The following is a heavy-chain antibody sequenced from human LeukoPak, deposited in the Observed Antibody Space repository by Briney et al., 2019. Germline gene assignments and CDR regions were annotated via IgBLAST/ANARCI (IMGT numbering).Heavy chain of an antibody. CDR3: AKEARSSSGGIDY. V-gene: IGHV3-33*06. Sequence: GGSLRLSCAASGFTFSSYGMHWVRQAPGKGLEWVAVIWYDGSNKYYADSVKGRFTISRDNSKNTMYLQMNSLRAEDTAVYYCAKEARSSSGGIDYWGQGTLVTVSS. J-gene: IGHJ4*02. D-gene: IGHD6-6*01. CDR2: IWYDGSNK. CDR1: GFTFSSYG.